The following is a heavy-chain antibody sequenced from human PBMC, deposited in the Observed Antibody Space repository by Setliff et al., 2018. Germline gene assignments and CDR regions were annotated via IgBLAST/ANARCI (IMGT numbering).Heavy chain of an antibody. Sequence: PGGSLRLSCAASGFSINVYSMTWVRQAPGKGLEWVSTITSDGGTTWYADSVKGRFTISRDNSKNILFLQMNSLRAEDTAVYYCARQPSSGSYYNPRPYYFDFWGQGTLVTVSS. CDR1: GFSINVYS. V-gene: IGHV3-23*01. CDR3: ARQPSSGSYYNPRPYYFDF. CDR2: ITSDGGTT. D-gene: IGHD3-10*01. J-gene: IGHJ4*02.